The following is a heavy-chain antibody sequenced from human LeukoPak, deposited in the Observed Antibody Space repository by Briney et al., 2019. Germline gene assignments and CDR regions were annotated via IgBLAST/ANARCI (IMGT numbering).Heavy chain of an antibody. CDR3: VKEHYYDSSGYSDY. D-gene: IGHD3-22*01. V-gene: IGHV3-23*01. CDR1: GFTFNNYA. J-gene: IGHJ4*02. CDR2: ISGSGGGT. Sequence: GGSLRLSCAASGFTFNNYAMSWVRQAPGKGLEWVSAISGSGGGTYYADSVKGRFTISRDNSKNTLYLQMNSLRAEDTAVYYCVKEHYYDSSGYSDYWGQGTLVTVSS.